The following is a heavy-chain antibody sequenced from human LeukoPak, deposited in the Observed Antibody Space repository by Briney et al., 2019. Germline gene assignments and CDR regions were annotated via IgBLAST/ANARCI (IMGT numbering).Heavy chain of an antibody. D-gene: IGHD4-17*01. CDR3: AKASFLDYGDYWYAFDI. CDR2: IYSDGSTT. V-gene: IGHV3-74*01. Sequence: PGGSLRLSCAASGFSFSNVWMHWVRQVPGKGLVWVSRIYSDGSTTTYADSVKGRFTISRDNSKNTLYLQMNSLRAEDTAVYYCAKASFLDYGDYWYAFDIWGQGTMVTVSS. J-gene: IGHJ3*02. CDR1: GFSFSNVW.